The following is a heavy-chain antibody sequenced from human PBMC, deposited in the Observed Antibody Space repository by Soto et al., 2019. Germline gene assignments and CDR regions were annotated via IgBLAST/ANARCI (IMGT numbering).Heavy chain of an antibody. CDR1: GFTFSSYA. CDR2: ISGSGGST. Sequence: EVQLLESGGGLGQPGGSLRLSCEASGFTFSSYAMSCGRQAPGKGLEWVAGISGSGGSTYYADSVRGRFTISRDNSKNTVYLQMNSLRVEDRSVYYCAKRMYNDMRSGMDVWGQGTTVTVSS. J-gene: IGHJ6*02. V-gene: IGHV3-23*01. CDR3: AKRMYNDMRSGMDV. D-gene: IGHD1-1*01.